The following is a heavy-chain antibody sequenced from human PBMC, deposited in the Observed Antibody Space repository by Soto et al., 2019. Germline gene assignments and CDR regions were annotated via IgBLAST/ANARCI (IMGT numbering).Heavy chain of an antibody. CDR3: ARAPRAADAFDI. CDR1: GGNGGSIY. V-gene: IGHV3-53*01. J-gene: IGHJ3*02. Sequence: AAGGNGGSIYVRCISQAPGKGLEWVSVIYSGGSTYYADSVKGRFTISRDNSKNTLYLQMNSLRAEDTAVYYCARAPRAADAFDIWGQGTMVTVSS. D-gene: IGHD6-25*01. CDR2: IYSGGST.